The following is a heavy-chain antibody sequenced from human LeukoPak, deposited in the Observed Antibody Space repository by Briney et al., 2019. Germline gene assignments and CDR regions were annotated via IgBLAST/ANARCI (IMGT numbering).Heavy chain of an antibody. V-gene: IGHV3-33*03. CDR1: GFSFGSYA. CDR3: AKDQGIQLWLKYFQH. CDR2: TWYDGSER. J-gene: IGHJ1*01. D-gene: IGHD5-18*01. Sequence: SGGSLRLSCAASGFSFGSYAMHWVRQAPGKGLEWVAVTWYDGSERYYADSVKGRFTISRDNSKSTLYLQMNSLRAEDTAVYYCAKDQGIQLWLKYFQHWGQGTLVTVSS.